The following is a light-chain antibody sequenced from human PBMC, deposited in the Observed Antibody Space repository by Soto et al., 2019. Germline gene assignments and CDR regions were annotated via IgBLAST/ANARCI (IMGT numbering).Light chain of an antibody. Sequence: QSALPQPPSASGSPGQSVTISCTGTSSDVGGYKFVSWYQQHPGKAPKLLIFEVSRRPSGVPDRFSGSKSGNTASLTVSGLQAEDEADYYCSSYAGNNNVVFGGGTKLTVL. CDR3: SSYAGNNNVV. CDR2: EVS. CDR1: SSDVGGYKF. J-gene: IGLJ2*01. V-gene: IGLV2-8*01.